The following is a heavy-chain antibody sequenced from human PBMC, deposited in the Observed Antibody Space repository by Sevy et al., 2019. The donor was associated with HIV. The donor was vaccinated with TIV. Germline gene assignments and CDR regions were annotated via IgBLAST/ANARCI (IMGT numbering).Heavy chain of an antibody. CDR2: INTDGSST. CDR1: GFTFTNHW. J-gene: IGHJ4*02. CDR3: ASGPPHSRGNFYGGDR. Sequence: GGSLRLSCAASGFTFTNHWMHWVRQAPGRGLVWVSRINTDGSSTSYADSVKGHFTISRDNAKNTLLRQMNSLRVEDTAVFYSASGPPHSRGNFYGGDRWGQGALVTVSS. D-gene: IGHD3-16*01. V-gene: IGHV3-74*01.